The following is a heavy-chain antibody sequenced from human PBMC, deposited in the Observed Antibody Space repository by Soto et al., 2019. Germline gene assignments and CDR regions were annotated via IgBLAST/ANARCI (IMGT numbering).Heavy chain of an antibody. CDR3: ARDPIQIGYSSSWLDY. Sequence: GGSLRLSXAASGFTFSSYSMNWVRQAPGKGLEWVSSISSSSSYIYYADSVKGRFTISRDNAKNSLYLQMNSLRAEDTAVYYCARDPIQIGYSSSWLDYWGQGTLVTVSS. J-gene: IGHJ4*02. CDR2: ISSSSSYI. D-gene: IGHD6-13*01. V-gene: IGHV3-21*01. CDR1: GFTFSSYS.